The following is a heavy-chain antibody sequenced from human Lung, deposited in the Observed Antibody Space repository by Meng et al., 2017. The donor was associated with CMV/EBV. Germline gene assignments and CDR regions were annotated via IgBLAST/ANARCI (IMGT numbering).Heavy chain of an antibody. J-gene: IGHJ4*02. D-gene: IGHD3-10*01. Sequence: SETLSLICTVSGGPIKNPNYYWSWNRHQPGKGLEWLGYSYYTGAYYNPSLASRIFISLDSSSNRYSLTLRAVTAADTALYFCARMRGSGSEDYWGPGTLVTVSS. CDR2: SYYTGA. V-gene: IGHV4-31*03. CDR1: GGPIKNPNYY. CDR3: ARMRGSGSEDY.